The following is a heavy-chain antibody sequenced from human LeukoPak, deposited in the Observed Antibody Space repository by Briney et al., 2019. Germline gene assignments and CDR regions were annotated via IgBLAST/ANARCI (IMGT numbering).Heavy chain of an antibody. CDR3: ARGYYDFWSGYYTPNYFDY. V-gene: IGHV3-21*01. CDR1: GFTFSSYS. D-gene: IGHD3-3*01. CDR2: ISSSSSYI. J-gene: IGHJ4*02. Sequence: GGSLRLSCAASGFTFSSYSMNWVRQAPGKGLEWVSSISSSSSYIYYADSVKGRFTISRDNAKNSLYLQMGSLRAEDMAVYYCARGYYDFWSGYYTPNYFDYWGQGTLVTVSS.